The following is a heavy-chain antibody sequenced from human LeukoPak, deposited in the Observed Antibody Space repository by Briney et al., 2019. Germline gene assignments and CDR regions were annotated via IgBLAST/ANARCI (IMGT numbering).Heavy chain of an antibody. CDR2: INPNSGGT. CDR1: GYTFTGYY. J-gene: IGHJ6*03. CDR3: ARGTAAEPYYYYYYMDV. Sequence: ASVKVSCKASGYTFTGYYMHWVRRAPGQGLEWMGWINPNSGGTNYAQKFQGRVTMTRDTSISTAYMELSRLRSDDTAVYYCARGTAAEPYYYYYYMDVWGKGTTVTVSS. V-gene: IGHV1-2*02. D-gene: IGHD6-13*01.